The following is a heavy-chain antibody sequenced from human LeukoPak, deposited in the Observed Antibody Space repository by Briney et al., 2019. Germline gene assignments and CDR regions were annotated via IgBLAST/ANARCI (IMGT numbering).Heavy chain of an antibody. CDR2: INHSGST. J-gene: IGHJ4*02. D-gene: IGHD3-3*01. V-gene: IGHV4-34*01. CDR3: ARHSTFFGVVIIKGRVRGPFDY. Sequence: SETLSLTCAVYGGSFSGYYWSWIRQPPGMGLEWIGEINHSGSTNYNPSLKSRVTISVDTSKNQFSLKLSSVTAADTAVYYCARHSTFFGVVIIKGRVRGPFDYWGQGTLVTVSS. CDR1: GGSFSGYY.